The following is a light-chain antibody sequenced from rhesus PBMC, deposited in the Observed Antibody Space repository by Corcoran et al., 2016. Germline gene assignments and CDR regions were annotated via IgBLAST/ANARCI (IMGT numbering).Light chain of an antibody. CDR3: RQYNNWKT. J-gene: IGKJ1*01. CDR1: QSVSSY. Sequence: EIVMTQSPATLSLSPGERATLSCRASQSVSSYVAWYQQKPEQAPRLLIYGASSRATGIPDRFSGSGSGTDFPLIISSLEPEDVGVYYCRQYNNWKTFGQGTKVEIK. CDR2: GAS. V-gene: IGKV3S9*01.